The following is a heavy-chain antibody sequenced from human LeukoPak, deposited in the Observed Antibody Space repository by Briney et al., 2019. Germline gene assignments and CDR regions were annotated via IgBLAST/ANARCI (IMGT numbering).Heavy chain of an antibody. J-gene: IGHJ4*02. CDR2: IYHSGDT. V-gene: IGHV4-38-2*01. CDR1: GVTFSSYG. CDR3: AKGTSSGWYYFDY. Sequence: GSLRLSCAASGVTFSSYGMNWVRQAPGKGLEWIGSIYHSGDTYYNPSLKSRVTISVDTSKNQFSLKLDSVTAADTAVYYCAKGTSSGWYYFDYWGQGTLVTVSS. D-gene: IGHD6-19*01.